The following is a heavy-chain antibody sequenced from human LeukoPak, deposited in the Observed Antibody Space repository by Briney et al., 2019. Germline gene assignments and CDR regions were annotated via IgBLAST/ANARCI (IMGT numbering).Heavy chain of an antibody. V-gene: IGHV3-48*03. Sequence: PGGSLRLSCAASGFSFSVYEMHWVRQAPGKGLEWISDISSSGTTTYYADSVKGRFTISRDNAKNSLYLQMNSLRAEDTAVYHCATLTVATSFDYWGQGTLVTVSS. D-gene: IGHD4-17*01. CDR1: GFSFSVYE. CDR2: ISSSGTTT. J-gene: IGHJ4*02. CDR3: ATLTVATSFDY.